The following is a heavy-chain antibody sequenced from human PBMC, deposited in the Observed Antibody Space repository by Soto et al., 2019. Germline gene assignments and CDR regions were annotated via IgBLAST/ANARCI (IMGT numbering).Heavy chain of an antibody. Sequence: QVQLVQSGAEVKKPGASVKVSCKASGYTFTSYYMHWVRQAPGQGLEWMGIINPSGGSTSYAQKFQGRVTMTRDTSTSTVYMELSSLRSEDMAVYYCARRSSGYYYYYGMDVWGQGTTVTVSS. CDR1: GYTFTSYY. J-gene: IGHJ6*02. CDR3: ARRSSGYYYYYGMDV. V-gene: IGHV1-46*01. CDR2: INPSGGST. D-gene: IGHD3-22*01.